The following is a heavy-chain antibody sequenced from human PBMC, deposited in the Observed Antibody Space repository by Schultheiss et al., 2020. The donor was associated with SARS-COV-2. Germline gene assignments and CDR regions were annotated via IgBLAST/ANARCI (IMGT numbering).Heavy chain of an antibody. CDR1: GGSISSGGYY. D-gene: IGHD3-10*01. CDR3: ARGVRGYYYGMDV. CDR2: INHSGST. Sequence: SETLSLTCAVSGGSISSGGYYWSWIRQPAGKGLEWIGEINHSGSTNYNPSLKSRVTISVDTSKNQFSLKLSSVTAADTAVYYCARGVRGYYYGMDVWGQGTTVTVSS. V-gene: IGHV4-61*10. J-gene: IGHJ6*02.